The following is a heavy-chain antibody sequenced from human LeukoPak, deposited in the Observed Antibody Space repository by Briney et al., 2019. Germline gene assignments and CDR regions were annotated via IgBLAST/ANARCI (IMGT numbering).Heavy chain of an antibody. CDR3: ARGGQLGTSTWYRNSLDS. Sequence: GGSLRLSCAASGFTLSSYWMHWVRQAPGKGLVWVSRINSDGSSISYADSVKGRFTISRDIAKNTLYLQMNSLRPEDTAVYYCARGGQLGTSTWYRNSLDSWGQGTLVTVSS. CDR1: GFTLSSYW. D-gene: IGHD6-13*01. J-gene: IGHJ4*02. V-gene: IGHV3-74*01. CDR2: INSDGSSI.